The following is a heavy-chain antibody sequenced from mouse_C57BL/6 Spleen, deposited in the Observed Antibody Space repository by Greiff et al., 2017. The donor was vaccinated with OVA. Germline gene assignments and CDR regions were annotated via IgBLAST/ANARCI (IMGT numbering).Heavy chain of an antibody. J-gene: IGHJ3*01. CDR2: IRNKANGYTT. V-gene: IGHV7-3*01. CDR1: GFTFSDYY. CDR3: ARWNYAWFAY. D-gene: IGHD1-1*01. Sequence: EVMLVESGGGLVQPGGSLSLSCAASGFTFSDYYMSWVRQPPGKALEWLGFIRNKANGYTTEYIASVKGRFTISRDNSQSILYLQMNALRAEDSATYYCARWNYAWFAYWGQGTLVTVSA.